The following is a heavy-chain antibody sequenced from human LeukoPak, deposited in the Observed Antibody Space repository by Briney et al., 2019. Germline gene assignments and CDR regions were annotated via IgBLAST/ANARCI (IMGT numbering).Heavy chain of an antibody. J-gene: IGHJ4*02. V-gene: IGHV3-64*05. CDR2: ISGDGART. D-gene: IGHD3-3*01. Sequence: GESLRLSCAASGFAFSGYWMHWVRQAPGKGLEYVSGISGDGARTYYADSVKGRFTISRDNSKNTLYVQMTSLRAEDTAVYYCVYQVQGVVKWGQGTLVTVSS. CDR1: GFAFSGYW. CDR3: VYQVQGVVK.